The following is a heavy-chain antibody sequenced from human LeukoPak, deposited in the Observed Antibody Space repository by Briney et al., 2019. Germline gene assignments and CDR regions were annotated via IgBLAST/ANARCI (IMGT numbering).Heavy chain of an antibody. J-gene: IGHJ6*03. Sequence: ASVKVSCKASGYTFTGYYLHWVRQAPGQGLEWMGWINPNSGGTNYAQKFQGRVTMTRDTSISTAYMELSRLRSDDTAVYYCARACTSCYTINYYYYMDVWGKGTTVTVSS. V-gene: IGHV1-2*02. CDR3: ARACTSCYTINYYYYMDV. CDR2: INPNSGGT. CDR1: GYTFTGYY. D-gene: IGHD2-2*01.